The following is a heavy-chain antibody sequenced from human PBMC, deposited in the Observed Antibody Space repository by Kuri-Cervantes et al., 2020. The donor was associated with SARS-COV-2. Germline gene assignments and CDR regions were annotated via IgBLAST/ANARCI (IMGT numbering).Heavy chain of an antibody. J-gene: IGHJ6*02. Sequence: ETLSLTCAASGFTFSSYSMNWVRQAPGKGLEWVSSISSSSSYIYYADSVKGRFTISRDNAKNSLYLQMDSLRAEDTAVYYCARVHSYGPQDYYYYGMDVWGQGTTVSLL. CDR1: GFTFSSYS. CDR2: ISSSSSYI. D-gene: IGHD5-18*01. V-gene: IGHV3-21*01. CDR3: ARVHSYGPQDYYYYGMDV.